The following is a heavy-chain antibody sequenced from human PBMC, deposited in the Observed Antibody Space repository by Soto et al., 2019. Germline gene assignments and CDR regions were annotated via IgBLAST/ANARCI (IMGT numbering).Heavy chain of an antibody. V-gene: IGHV5-10-1*01. CDR1: GYIFSNYL. CDR3: ARQLPGKLDV. D-gene: IGHD1-1*01. CDR2: IDPGDSDT. J-gene: IGHJ6*02. Sequence: GGSLRLSCQGSGYIFSNYLITWVRQMPGKGLEWMGRIDPGDSDTNYSPSFQGHVTMSSDKSINTAFLQWSSLKASDTAIYYCARQLPGKLDVWGQGTTVTVSS.